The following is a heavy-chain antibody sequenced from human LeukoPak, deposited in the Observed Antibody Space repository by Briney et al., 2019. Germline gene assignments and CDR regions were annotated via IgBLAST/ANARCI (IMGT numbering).Heavy chain of an antibody. CDR3: ARDRRDTYYYDSSGYFYGMDV. CDR2: IKQDGSEK. J-gene: IGHJ6*02. V-gene: IGHV3-7*03. Sequence: PGGSLRLSCVVSGFTFNRCWMNWVRQAPGKGLEWVANIKQDGSEKYYVDSVKGRFTISRDNAKNSLYLQMNSLRAEDTAVYYCARDRRDTYYYDSSGYFYGMDVWGQGTTVTVSS. D-gene: IGHD3-22*01. CDR1: GFTFNRCW.